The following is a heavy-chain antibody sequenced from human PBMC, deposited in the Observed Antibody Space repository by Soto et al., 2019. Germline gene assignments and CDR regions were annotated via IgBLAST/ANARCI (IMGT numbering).Heavy chain of an antibody. V-gene: IGHV4-31*03. J-gene: IGHJ5*02. D-gene: IGHD2-21*02. Sequence: SETLSLTCTVSGDSIGGVGYWSWIRQFPGRGLEWIGCISSSGSTYYNPALNNRISLSLDTSRNQFSLKLLSVTAADTAIYYCARSGVTGIVIPSHWFDPWGQGTLVTVSS. CDR3: ARSGVTGIVIPSHWFDP. CDR1: GDSIGGVGY. CDR2: ISSSGST.